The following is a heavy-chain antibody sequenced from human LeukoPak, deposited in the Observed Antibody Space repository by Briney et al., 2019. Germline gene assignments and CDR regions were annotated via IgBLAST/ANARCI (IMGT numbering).Heavy chain of an antibody. Sequence: SETLSLTCAVYGGSVSGYYWSWIRQPPGKGLEWIGESDHSGSTNYSPSLKSRVTISVDTSKNQFSLKLSSVTAADTAVYYCAQGAAPSGVGYWGQGTLVTVSS. J-gene: IGHJ4*02. D-gene: IGHD2-8*01. CDR3: AQGAAPSGVGY. CDR1: GGSVSGYY. CDR2: SDHSGST. V-gene: IGHV4-34*01.